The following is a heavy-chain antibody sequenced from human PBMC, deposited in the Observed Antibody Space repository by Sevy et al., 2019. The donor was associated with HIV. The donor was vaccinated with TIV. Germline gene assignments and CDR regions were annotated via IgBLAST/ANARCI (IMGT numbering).Heavy chain of an antibody. V-gene: IGHV3-23*01. Sequence: GGSLRLSCAASGFTFNKHGMNWVRQAPGKGLEWVSSISGSGGGAYYANSVKGRFTVSRDNSKDTLFLQMNGLRAEDTAVYYCAKDRVVLYPPDQGSFDIWGQGTMVTVSS. CDR1: GFTFNKHG. D-gene: IGHD2-8*02. J-gene: IGHJ3*02. CDR2: ISGSGGGA. CDR3: AKDRVVLYPPDQGSFDI.